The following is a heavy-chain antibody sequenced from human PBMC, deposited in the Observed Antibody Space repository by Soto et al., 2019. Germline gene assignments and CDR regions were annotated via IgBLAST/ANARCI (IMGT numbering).Heavy chain of an antibody. J-gene: IGHJ5*02. V-gene: IGHV6-1*01. CDR3: AKGDNLGPKTGYSFDP. CDR1: GDSVSRNTAS. Sequence: PPQTLSPTSAISGDSVSRNTASWNWVRQPPSRGLEWRGRTYFRSQWYNDYAVSVKSRIITNPDTSNIQFSLQLNSVTPEDTSVYFCAKGDNLGPKTGYSFDPWGQGIMVTVSS. CDR2: TYFRSQWYN. D-gene: IGHD2-15*01.